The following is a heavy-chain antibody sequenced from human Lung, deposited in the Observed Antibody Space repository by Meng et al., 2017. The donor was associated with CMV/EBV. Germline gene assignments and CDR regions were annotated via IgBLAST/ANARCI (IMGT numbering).Heavy chain of an antibody. Sequence: ASXXVSXKASGYTFTGYYMHWVRQAPGQGLEWMGWINPNSGGTNYAQKFQGRVTMTRDTSISTAYMELSRLRSDDTAVYYCARLPYGRSGPPCDIWGQGTMVTVSS. V-gene: IGHV1-2*02. CDR1: GYTFTGYY. J-gene: IGHJ3*02. CDR3: ARLPYGRSGPPCDI. D-gene: IGHD3-3*01. CDR2: INPNSGGT.